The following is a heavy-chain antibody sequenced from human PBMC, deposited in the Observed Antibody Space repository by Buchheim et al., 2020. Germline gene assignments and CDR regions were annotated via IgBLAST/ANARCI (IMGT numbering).Heavy chain of an antibody. V-gene: IGHV3-33*01. CDR3: ARDGAAADSSWFDP. CDR2: IWYDGSNK. J-gene: IGHJ5*02. CDR1: GFTFSSYG. D-gene: IGHD6-13*01. Sequence: QVQLVESGGGVVQPGRSLRLSCAASGFTFSSYGMHWARQAPGKGLEWVAVIWYDGSNKYYADSVKGRFTISRDNSKNTLYLQMNSLRAEDTAVYYCARDGAAADSSWFDPWGQGTL.